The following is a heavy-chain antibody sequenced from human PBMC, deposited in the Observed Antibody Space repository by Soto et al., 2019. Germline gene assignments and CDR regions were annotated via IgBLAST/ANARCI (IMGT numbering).Heavy chain of an antibody. Sequence: EVQLVESGGGLVQPGGSRRLSCAGSGFTFSNDCMHWVRQAPGKGLGWVSRIDHDGPTDYADSVRGRFTISRDNAENTLYLQMNSLSPEDTAVYYCVRDRHGDYWGQGTLVTVSS. CDR3: VRDRHGDY. CDR1: GFTFSNDC. J-gene: IGHJ4*02. D-gene: IGHD6-6*01. CDR2: IDHDGPT. V-gene: IGHV3-74*01.